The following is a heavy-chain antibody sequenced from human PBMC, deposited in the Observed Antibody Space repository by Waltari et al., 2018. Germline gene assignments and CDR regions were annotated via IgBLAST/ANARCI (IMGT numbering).Heavy chain of an antibody. D-gene: IGHD2-15*01. CDR3: ARRGRGEEGRWFDP. J-gene: IGHJ5*02. Sequence: EVQLVQSGAEVKQTGASPKISCQGSGYTFTSQCTAWVRQTPGKGLAWRGIIYPGDSDTRYSPSFQGQGTISADKSISNAYLQWSSLKASDTAIYYCARRGRGEEGRWFDPWGQGTLVTVSS. CDR2: IYPGDSDT. V-gene: IGHV5-51*01. CDR1: GYTFTSQC.